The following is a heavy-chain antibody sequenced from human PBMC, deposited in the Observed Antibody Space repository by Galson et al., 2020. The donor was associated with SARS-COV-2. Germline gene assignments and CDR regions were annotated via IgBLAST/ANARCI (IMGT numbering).Heavy chain of an antibody. CDR3: ARDQLRYFDSLPNYYYYYGMDV. D-gene: IGHD3-9*01. J-gene: IGHJ6*02. CDR1: GGSISSGGYY. Sequence: SETLSLTCTVSGGSISSGGYYWSWIRQHPGKGLEWIGYIYYSGSTYYNPSLKSRVTISVDTSKNQFSLKLSSVTAADTAVYYCARDQLRYFDSLPNYYYYYGMDVWGQGTTVTVSS. CDR2: IYYSGST. V-gene: IGHV4-31*03.